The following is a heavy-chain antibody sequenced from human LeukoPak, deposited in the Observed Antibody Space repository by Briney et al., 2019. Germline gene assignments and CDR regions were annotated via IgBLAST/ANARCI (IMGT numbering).Heavy chain of an antibody. Sequence: GGSLRLSGVGPGFTFISYWMSWVRQAPGKGLEWVANIKTDGSEEYYVDSVKDRSTISRNIAQNSMYQQMNGLRVEDTAVYFCVGDPGDYWGQGTLVTVSS. V-gene: IGHV3-7*01. J-gene: IGHJ4*02. D-gene: IGHD7-27*01. CDR1: GFTFISYW. CDR3: VGDPGDY. CDR2: IKTDGSEE.